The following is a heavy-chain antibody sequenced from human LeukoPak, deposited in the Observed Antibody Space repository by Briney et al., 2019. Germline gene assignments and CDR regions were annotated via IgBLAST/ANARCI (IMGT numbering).Heavy chain of an antibody. CDR3: ATGQGHGMDL. J-gene: IGHJ6*02. V-gene: IGHV3-74*01. Sequence: GGSLRLSCEASGFTFSSYWMHWVGQVPGKGLVWVSRINSDGSSTSYADSVKGRFTISRDNAKNTPYLQMNSLRAEDTAVYYCATGQGHGMDLWGQGTTVTVSS. CDR1: GFTFSSYW. CDR2: INSDGSST. D-gene: IGHD1-14*01.